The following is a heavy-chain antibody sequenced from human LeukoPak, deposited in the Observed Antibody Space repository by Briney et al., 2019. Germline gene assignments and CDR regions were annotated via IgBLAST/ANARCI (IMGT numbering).Heavy chain of an antibody. Sequence: SETLSLTCTVFGGSISSYYWGWIRQPAGGGLEWIGRIYTSGSTNYNPSLKSRVTMSVDTSKNQFSLKLSSVTAADTAVYYCATARYDILTGYNFAYWGQGTLVTVSS. CDR3: ATARYDILTGYNFAY. CDR1: GGSISSYY. CDR2: IYTSGST. D-gene: IGHD3-9*01. J-gene: IGHJ4*02. V-gene: IGHV4-4*07.